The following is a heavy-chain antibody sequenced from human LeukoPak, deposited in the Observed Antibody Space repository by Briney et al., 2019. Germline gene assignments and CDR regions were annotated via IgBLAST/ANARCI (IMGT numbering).Heavy chain of an antibody. Sequence: ASVKVSCKASGFALTTYNIVWLRQAPGQGLEWMGWINPNSGGTNYAQKFQGRVTMTRDTSISTAYMELSRLRSGDTAVYYCARPGYGDAFDIWGQGTMVTVSS. CDR1: GFALTTYN. V-gene: IGHV1-2*02. D-gene: IGHD6-13*01. CDR2: INPNSGGT. CDR3: ARPGYGDAFDI. J-gene: IGHJ3*02.